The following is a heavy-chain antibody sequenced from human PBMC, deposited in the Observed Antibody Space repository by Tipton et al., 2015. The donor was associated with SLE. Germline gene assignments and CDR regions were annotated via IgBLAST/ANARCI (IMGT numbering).Heavy chain of an antibody. D-gene: IGHD2-15*01. CDR2: VIQSGNT. V-gene: IGHV4-34*12. CDR3: ARRPANNSQFDS. Sequence: TLSLTCAVYGGSFSGFYWSWLRQSPGKGLEWIGGVIQSGNTNYNPSLKSRVTISLDTSKSQFSLKLTSVTAADTAVYYCARRPANNSQFDSWGQGTLVTVSS. CDR1: GGSFSGFY. J-gene: IGHJ4*02.